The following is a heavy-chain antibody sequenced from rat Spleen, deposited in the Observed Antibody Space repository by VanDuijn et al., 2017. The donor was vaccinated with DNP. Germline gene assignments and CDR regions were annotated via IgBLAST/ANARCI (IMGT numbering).Heavy chain of an antibody. Sequence: EVQLVESGGGLVQPGRSLKLSCAASGFTFNDYYMAWVRQAPAKGLEWVATISYNGGTPYYRDSVKGRFTISRDNAESSLYLQIDSLRSEDTATYYCTTAGSYGFDYCGQGVMVTVSS. D-gene: IGHD1-2*01. CDR2: ISYNGGTP. CDR1: GFTFNDYY. CDR3: TTAGSYGFDY. V-gene: IGHV5-20*01. J-gene: IGHJ2*01.